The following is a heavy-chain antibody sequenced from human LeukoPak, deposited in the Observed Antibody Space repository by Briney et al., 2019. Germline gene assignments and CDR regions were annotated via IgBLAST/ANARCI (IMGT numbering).Heavy chain of an antibody. CDR2: INSDGSST. J-gene: IGHJ6*02. CDR1: GFTFSRSW. CDR3: VRDNYYGMDV. Sequence: GGSLRLSCAASGFTFSRSWMHWVRQGPGKGLVWVSRINSDGSSTRYADFVKGRFTISRDNAKNTLYLQMNSLSSEDTALYYCVRDNYYGMDVWGQGTTVTVSS. V-gene: IGHV3-74*01.